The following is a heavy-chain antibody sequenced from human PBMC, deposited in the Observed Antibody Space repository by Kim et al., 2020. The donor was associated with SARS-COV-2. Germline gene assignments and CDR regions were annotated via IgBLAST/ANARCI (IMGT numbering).Heavy chain of an antibody. CDR2: VHSGGTT. Sequence: SETLSLTCTVSGDSVSSTAYFWVWIRQPPGKGLEWIGSVHSGGTTSYNPSLRSGLTISMDTSKNQFSLNLMSVTAADTAVYYCATRILASRGGWGQGTLVTVSS. J-gene: IGHJ4*02. CDR1: GDSVSSTAYF. CDR3: ATRILASRGG. V-gene: IGHV4-39*01. D-gene: IGHD3-16*01.